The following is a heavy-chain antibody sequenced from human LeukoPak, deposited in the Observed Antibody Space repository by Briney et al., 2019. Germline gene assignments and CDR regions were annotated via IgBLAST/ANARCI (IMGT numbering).Heavy chain of an antibody. V-gene: IGHV1-2*02. Sequence: XTFXXXYMXWVRQAPGQGREWMGWINPNSGGTNYAQKFQGRVTMTRDTSISTAYMELSRLRSDDTAVYYCARGRTPYYYDSSGNDYWGQGTLVTVSS. CDR3: ARGRTPYYYDSSGNDY. CDR1: XTFXXXY. D-gene: IGHD3-22*01. CDR2: INPNSGGT. J-gene: IGHJ4*02.